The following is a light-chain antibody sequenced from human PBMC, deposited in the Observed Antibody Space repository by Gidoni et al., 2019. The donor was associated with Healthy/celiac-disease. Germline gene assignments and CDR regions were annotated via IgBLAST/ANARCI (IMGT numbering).Light chain of an antibody. CDR2: AAS. V-gene: IGKV1-39*01. CDR1: QSISSY. J-gene: IGKJ2*03. CDR3: QQSYSTPRS. Sequence: DIHMSQSPSSLSASVGDRVTITCRASQSISSYLNWYQQKPGKAPKLMIYAASSLQSGVPSRYSGSGSGTDFTLTISSLQTEDFATYYCQQSYSTPRSFGQGTKLEIK.